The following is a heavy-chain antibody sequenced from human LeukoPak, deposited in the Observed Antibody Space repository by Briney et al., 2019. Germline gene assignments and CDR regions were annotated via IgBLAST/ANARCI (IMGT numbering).Heavy chain of an antibody. CDR3: ARGGHYGSGSYYSVGDY. CDR2: INHSGST. J-gene: IGHJ4*02. Sequence: SETLSLTCAVYGGSFSGYYWSWIRQPPGKGLEWIGEINHSGSTNYNPSLKSRVTISVDTSKNQFSLKLSSVTAADTAVYYCARGGHYGSGSYYSVGDYWGQGTLVTVSS. CDR1: GGSFSGYY. V-gene: IGHV4-34*01. D-gene: IGHD3-10*01.